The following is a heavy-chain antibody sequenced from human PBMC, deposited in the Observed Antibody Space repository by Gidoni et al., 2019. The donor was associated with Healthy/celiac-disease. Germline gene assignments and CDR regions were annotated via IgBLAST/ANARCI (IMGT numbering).Heavy chain of an antibody. CDR1: GFTLSSYS. Sequence: EVQLVESGGGLVQPGGSLRLSCPASGFTLSSYSMNWVRQAPGKGLEWVSYISSSSSTIYYADSVKGRFTISRDNAKNSLYLQMNSLRAEDTAVYYCARGEYCSSTSCPDYWGQGTLVTVSS. V-gene: IGHV3-48*01. J-gene: IGHJ4*02. CDR3: ARGEYCSSTSCPDY. D-gene: IGHD2-2*01. CDR2: ISSSSSTI.